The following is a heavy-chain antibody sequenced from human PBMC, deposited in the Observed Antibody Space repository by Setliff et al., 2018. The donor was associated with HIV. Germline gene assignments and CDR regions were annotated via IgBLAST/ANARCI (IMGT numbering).Heavy chain of an antibody. V-gene: IGHV1-3*01. D-gene: IGHD2-2*01. CDR1: GYTFTSYT. CDR2: INAGNGNT. J-gene: IGHJ3*02. Sequence: ASVKVSCKASGYTFTSYTMHWVRQAPGQRLEWMGWINAGNGNTKYSQMFQGRVTITRDTSASTAYMGLRSLRSEETAVYYCARLASASMWGGGAFDIWGQGTMVTVSS. CDR3: ARLASASMWGGGAFDI.